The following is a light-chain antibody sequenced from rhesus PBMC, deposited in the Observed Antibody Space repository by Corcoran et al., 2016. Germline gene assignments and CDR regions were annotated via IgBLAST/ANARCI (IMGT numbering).Light chain of an antibody. CDR1: QGISSW. CDR2: KAS. Sequence: DIQMTQSPSSLSASVGDRVTITCRASQGISSWLAWSQPKPGKAPNLLIYKASSLQSGVPARFSGSGSGTEFTLTISSLQPEELATYYGQQYSSAPPTFGQGTKVEIK. J-gene: IGKJ1*01. V-gene: IGKV1-21*01. CDR3: QQYSSAPPT.